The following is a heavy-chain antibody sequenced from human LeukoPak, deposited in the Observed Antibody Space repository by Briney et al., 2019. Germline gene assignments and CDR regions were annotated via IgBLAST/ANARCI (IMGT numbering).Heavy chain of an antibody. V-gene: IGHV3-23*01. CDR3: ATRGLYYTYYMDV. Sequence: PGGSLRLSCAASGLTFSNCAMSWVRQAPGKGLEWVSTISGSGDSTYYADSVEGRVTISRDNFKNTLNLQMDSLRADDTAVYYCATRGLYYTYYMDVWGKGTTVTVSS. D-gene: IGHD3-10*01. J-gene: IGHJ6*03. CDR1: GLTFSNCA. CDR2: ISGSGDST.